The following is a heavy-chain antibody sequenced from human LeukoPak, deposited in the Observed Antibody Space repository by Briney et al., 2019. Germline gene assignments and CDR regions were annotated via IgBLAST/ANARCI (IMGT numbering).Heavy chain of an antibody. J-gene: IGHJ3*02. CDR2: ISYDGSNK. CDR1: GFTFSSYG. CDR3: AKASMIVVAPNDAFDI. V-gene: IGHV3-30*18. D-gene: IGHD3-22*01. Sequence: GGSLRLSCAASGFTFSSYGMHWVRQAPGKGLEWVAVISYDGSNKYYADSVKGRFTISRDNSKNTLYLQMNTLRAEDPAVYYCAKASMIVVAPNDAFDIWGQGTMVTASS.